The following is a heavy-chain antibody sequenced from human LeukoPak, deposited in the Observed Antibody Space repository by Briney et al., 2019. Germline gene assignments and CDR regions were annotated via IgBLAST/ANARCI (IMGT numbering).Heavy chain of an antibody. CDR1: GGSISSGGYS. CDR2: IYHSGST. Sequence: SETLSLTCAVSGGSISSGGYSWSWIRQPPGKGLEWIGYIYHSGSTYYNPSLKSRVTISVDRSKNQFSLKLSSVTAADTAVYYCARAPSTVVGEVNYFAYWGQGTLVTVSS. D-gene: IGHD4-23*01. CDR3: ARAPSTVVGEVNYFAY. J-gene: IGHJ4*02. V-gene: IGHV4-30-2*01.